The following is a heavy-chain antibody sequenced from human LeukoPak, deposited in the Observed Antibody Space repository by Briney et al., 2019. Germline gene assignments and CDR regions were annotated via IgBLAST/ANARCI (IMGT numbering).Heavy chain of an antibody. CDR2: ISDSGGAT. Sequence: GGSLRLSCAASGFTFSSYGMSWVRQAPGKGLEWVSAISDSGGATYYADSVKGRFTISRDNSKNTLYLQVNSLRSDDTAVYYCAKVAVGWVAFEYWGQGTLVTVSS. J-gene: IGHJ4*02. V-gene: IGHV3-23*01. D-gene: IGHD2-15*01. CDR1: GFTFSSYG. CDR3: AKVAVGWVAFEY.